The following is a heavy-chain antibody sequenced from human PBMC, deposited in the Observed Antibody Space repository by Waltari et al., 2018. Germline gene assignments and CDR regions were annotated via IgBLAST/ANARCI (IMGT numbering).Heavy chain of an antibody. CDR2: INHSGST. CDR3: ARGPDRAKTQL. J-gene: IGHJ1*01. Sequence: QVQLQQWGAGLLKPSETLSLTCHVSGGSFSGYYWSWVRQPPGKGLEWIGEINHSGSTNYNPSLKSRVTISVDTSKNQFSLMLNSVTAADTAVYYCARGPDRAKTQLWGQGTLVTVSS. D-gene: IGHD5-18*01. CDR1: GGSFSGYY. V-gene: IGHV4-34*01.